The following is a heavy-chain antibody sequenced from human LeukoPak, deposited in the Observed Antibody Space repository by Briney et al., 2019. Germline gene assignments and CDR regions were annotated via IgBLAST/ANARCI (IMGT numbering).Heavy chain of an antibody. CDR2: INTNTGNP. J-gene: IGHJ4*02. V-gene: IGHV7-4-1*02. CDR3: ARERPTKTYYYDSSGYDY. D-gene: IGHD3-22*01. Sequence: ASVKVSCKASGYTFTNHAMNWVRQAPGQGLEWMGWINTNTGNPTYAQGFTGRFVFSLDTSVSTAYLQISSLKTEDTAVYYCARERPTKTYYYDSSGYDYWGQGTLATVSS. CDR1: GYTFTNHA.